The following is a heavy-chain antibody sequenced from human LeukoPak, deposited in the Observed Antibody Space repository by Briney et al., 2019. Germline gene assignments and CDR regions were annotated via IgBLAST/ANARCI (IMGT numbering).Heavy chain of an antibody. D-gene: IGHD3-3*01. CDR3: ARVKYYYDFWSGYCTPGYYYYGMDV. CDR1: GYTFTSYD. Sequence: ASVKVSCMASGYTFTSYDINWVRQATGQGLEWMGWMNPNSGNTIYAQKFQGRVTMTRNTSISTAYMELSSLRSEDTAVYYCARVKYYYDFWSGYCTPGYYYYGMDVWGQGTTVTVSS. J-gene: IGHJ6*02. V-gene: IGHV1-8*01. CDR2: MNPNSGNT.